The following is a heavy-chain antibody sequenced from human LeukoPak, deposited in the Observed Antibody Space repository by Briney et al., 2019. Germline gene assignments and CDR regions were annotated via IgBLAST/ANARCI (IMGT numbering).Heavy chain of an antibody. J-gene: IGHJ4*02. CDR2: IYYSGAT. Sequence: SETLSLTCTVSGDSISNTRYHWGWIRQPPGKGLEWIGSIYYSGATYYNPSLKSRVTISVDTSRNHFSLKLSSVTAADTAVYHCAREIVSSVESWGQGSLVTVSP. CDR1: GDSISNTRYH. D-gene: IGHD6-6*01. V-gene: IGHV4-39*02. CDR3: AREIVSSVES.